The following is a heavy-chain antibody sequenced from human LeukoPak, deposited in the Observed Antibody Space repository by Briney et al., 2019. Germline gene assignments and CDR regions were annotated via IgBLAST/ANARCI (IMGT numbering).Heavy chain of an antibody. CDR1: GFTFSSYG. D-gene: IGHD6-13*01. J-gene: IGHJ4*02. Sequence: AGGSLRLSCAASGFTFSSYGMHWVRQAPGKGLEWVAVISYDGSNKYYADSVKGRFTISRDNSKNTLYLQMNSLRAEDTAVYYCARGSGAAAGAFDYWGQGTLVTVPS. CDR3: ARGSGAAAGAFDY. V-gene: IGHV3-30*03. CDR2: ISYDGSNK.